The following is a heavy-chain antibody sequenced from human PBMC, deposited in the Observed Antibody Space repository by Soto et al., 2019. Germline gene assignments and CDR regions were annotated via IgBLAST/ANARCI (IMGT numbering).Heavy chain of an antibody. CDR3: AYSSSWYYFDY. J-gene: IGHJ4*02. Sequence: ASVKVSCKASGYTFTSYAMHWVRQAPGQRLEWMGWINAGNGNTKYSQKFQGRVTITRNTSASTAYMELSSLRSEDTAVYYCAYSSSWYYFDYWGKETLVTVPS. CDR1: GYTFTSYA. V-gene: IGHV1-3*01. D-gene: IGHD6-13*01. CDR2: INAGNGNT.